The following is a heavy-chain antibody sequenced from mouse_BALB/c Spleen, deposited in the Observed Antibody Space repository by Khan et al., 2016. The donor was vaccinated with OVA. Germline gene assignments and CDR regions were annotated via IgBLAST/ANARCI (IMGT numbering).Heavy chain of an antibody. CDR1: GYSITSDYV. CDR2: ISYSGST. J-gene: IGHJ3*01. V-gene: IGHV3-2*02. Sequence: EVALVESGPGLVKPSQSLSLTCTVTGYSITSDYVWNWIRQFPGNKLEWMGYISYSGSTSYTPSLKSRFSITRDTSKNQFFLQLNSMTTEDTATYYCTRGRANWGQGTLVTVSA. D-gene: IGHD3-3*01. CDR3: TRGRAN.